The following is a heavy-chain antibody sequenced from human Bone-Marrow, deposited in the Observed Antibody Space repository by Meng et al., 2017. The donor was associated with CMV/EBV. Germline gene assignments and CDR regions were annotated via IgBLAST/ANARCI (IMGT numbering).Heavy chain of an antibody. D-gene: IGHD6-13*01. Sequence: SVKVSCKASGFTFTSFAVQWVRQARGQRLEWIGWIVVGSGNTNYAQKFQERVTITRDMSTSTAYMELSSLRSEDTAVYYCAAAPPPDLPIFIAAAGCFDYWGQGTLVTVSS. J-gene: IGHJ4*02. CDR2: IVVGSGNT. CDR1: GFTFTSFA. V-gene: IGHV1-58*01. CDR3: AAAPPPDLPIFIAAAGCFDY.